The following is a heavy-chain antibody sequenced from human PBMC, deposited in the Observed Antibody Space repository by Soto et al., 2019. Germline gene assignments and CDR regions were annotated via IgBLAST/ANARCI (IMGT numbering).Heavy chain of an antibody. CDR1: GGSISSSSYS. CDR2: VYFSGNT. J-gene: IGHJ5*02. CDR3: ARLGYDSSGYPRRFDP. D-gene: IGHD3-22*01. V-gene: IGHV4-31*03. Sequence: SETLSLTCTVSGGSISSSSYSWSWIRQHPGKGLEWIGYVYFSGNTDYNPSLKSRVTISVDTSKKQFSLRLTSVTVADKAVYYCARLGYDSSGYPRRFDPRGQATMVTVSS.